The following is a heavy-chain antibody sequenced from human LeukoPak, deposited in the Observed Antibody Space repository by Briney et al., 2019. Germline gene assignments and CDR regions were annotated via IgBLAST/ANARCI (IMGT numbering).Heavy chain of an antibody. CDR3: ARRNNNWSFDY. D-gene: IGHD1-1*01. CDR1: GGSITSHY. CDR2: IYSIGST. J-gene: IGHJ4*02. V-gene: IGHV4-4*07. Sequence: PSETLSLTCTVSGGSITSHYWHWIRQPAGQGLEWIGRIYSIGSTIYNPSLMSRLTMSVDTSKNQFSLKLSSVTAADTAVYFCARRNNNWSFDYWGQGILVTVSS.